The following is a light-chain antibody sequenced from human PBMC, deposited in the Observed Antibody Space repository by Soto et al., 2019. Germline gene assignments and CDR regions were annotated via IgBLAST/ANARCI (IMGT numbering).Light chain of an antibody. V-gene: IGKV1-5*03. J-gene: IGKJ4*01. CDR1: QSISSW. CDR2: KAS. CDR3: QQYNSYLLT. Sequence: DIQMTQSPSTLSASVGDRVTITCRASQSISSWLAWYQQKPGKAPKLLIYKASSLESGVPSRFRGSGSGTEVNLTISSLQPDDFATYYCQQYNSYLLTFGGGTKVEIK.